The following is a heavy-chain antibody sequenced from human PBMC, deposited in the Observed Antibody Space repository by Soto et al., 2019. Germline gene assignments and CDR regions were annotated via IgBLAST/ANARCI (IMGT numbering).Heavy chain of an antibody. CDR3: ANSCSPAGTNWHSHLAH. Sequence: EVQLLESGGGLVQPGGSLRLSCAASGFTFSNYAMSWVRRAPGKGLEWVSAISSCGETTFYADSVKGRFTISRDNSKNTVYQRMRSLSAEATAIDDCANSCSPAGTNWHSHLAHWRQGALVTVSS. CDR2: ISSCGETT. D-gene: IGHD1-7*01. V-gene: IGHV3-23*01. CDR1: GFTFSNYA. J-gene: IGHJ4*02.